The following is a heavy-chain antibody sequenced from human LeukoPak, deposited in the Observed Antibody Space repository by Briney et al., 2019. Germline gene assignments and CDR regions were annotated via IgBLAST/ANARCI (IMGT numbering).Heavy chain of an antibody. Sequence: ASVKVSCKASGYTFTGYFMHWVRQAPGQGREWMGWINPNNGASHSAQNFQGRVTMTRDTSISTVYMEVGRLRSDDTAVYYRARAREGSHNFDYWGQGTLVTVSS. CDR1: GYTFTGYF. CDR2: INPNNGAS. J-gene: IGHJ4*02. V-gene: IGHV1-2*02. CDR3: ARAREGSHNFDY.